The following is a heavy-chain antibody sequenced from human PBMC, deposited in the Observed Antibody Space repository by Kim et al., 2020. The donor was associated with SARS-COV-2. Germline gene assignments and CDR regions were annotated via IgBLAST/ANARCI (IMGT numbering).Heavy chain of an antibody. D-gene: IGHD1-26*01. CDR3: ASGPVGAEKVDY. CDR2: ISYDGSNK. J-gene: IGHJ4*02. CDR1: GFTFSSYA. Sequence: GGSLRLSCAASGFTFSSYAMHWVRQAPGKGLEWVAVISYDGSNKYYADSVKGRFTISRDNSKNTLYLQMNSLRAEDTAVYYCASGPVGAEKVDYWGQGTLVTVSS. V-gene: IGHV3-30-3*01.